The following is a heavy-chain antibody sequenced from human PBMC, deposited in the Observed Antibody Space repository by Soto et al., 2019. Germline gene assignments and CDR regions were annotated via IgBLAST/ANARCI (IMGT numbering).Heavy chain of an antibody. CDR1: GFTFSNAW. D-gene: IGHD3-22*01. CDR2: IKSKTNGGTT. Sequence: GGSLRLSCAASGFTFSNAWINWVRQAPGKGLEWVGRIKSKTNGGTTDYAAPVKGRFAISRDDSKNMVYLQMNSLKTEDTGINYCPTDPYSTMIVVRFDYWGQGTLVTVSS. J-gene: IGHJ4*02. V-gene: IGHV3-15*07. CDR3: PTDPYSTMIVVRFDY.